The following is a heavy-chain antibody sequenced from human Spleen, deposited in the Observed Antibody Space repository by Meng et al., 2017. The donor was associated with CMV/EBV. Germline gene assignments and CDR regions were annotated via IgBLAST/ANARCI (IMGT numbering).Heavy chain of an antibody. V-gene: IGHV4-30-4*08. CDR2: IYFSGSA. CDR1: GGSVSSGSYY. CDR3: ARWGSNSDYGAGYYAMDV. D-gene: IGHD4/OR15-4a*01. Sequence: SETLSLTCTVSGGSVSSGSYYWSWIRQPPGRGPEWIGYIYFSGSAFYNPSLKSRVTISIDTSKNQFSLQLNSVTDADTAVYYCARWGSNSDYGAGYYAMDVWGQGTTVTVSS. J-gene: IGHJ6*02.